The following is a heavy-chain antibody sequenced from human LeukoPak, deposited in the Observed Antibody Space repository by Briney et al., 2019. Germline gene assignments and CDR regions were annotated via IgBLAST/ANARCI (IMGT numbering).Heavy chain of an antibody. CDR3: ARVRYPFGFYDSSGNDAFDI. CDR2: IYYHENT. J-gene: IGHJ3*02. CDR1: GGSISSSSDY. D-gene: IGHD3-22*01. V-gene: IGHV4-39*07. Sequence: PSETLSLTCTVSGGSISSSSDYWGWIRQAPGKGLEWIGSIYYHENTYYNSSLKSRVTISVDTSKNQFSLKLNSVTAADTAVYYCARVRYPFGFYDSSGNDAFDIWGQGTLVTVSS.